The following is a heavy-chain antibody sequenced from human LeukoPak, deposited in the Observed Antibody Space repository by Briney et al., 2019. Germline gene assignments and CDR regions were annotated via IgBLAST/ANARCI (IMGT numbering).Heavy chain of an antibody. V-gene: IGHV3-33*01. CDR2: IWYDGSNK. Sequence: PVGSLRLSCAASGFTFSNYGMHWVRQAPGKGLEWVAVIWYDGSNKYYADSVKGRFTISRDYSKNTLYLQMNSLRAEDTALYYCARDPPHYSSSWYYFDYWGQGTLVTVSS. J-gene: IGHJ4*02. CDR1: GFTFSNYG. CDR3: ARDPPHYSSSWYYFDY. D-gene: IGHD6-13*01.